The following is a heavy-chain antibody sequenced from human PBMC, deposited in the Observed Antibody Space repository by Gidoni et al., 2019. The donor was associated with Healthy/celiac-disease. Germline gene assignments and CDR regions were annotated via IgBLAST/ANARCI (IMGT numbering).Heavy chain of an antibody. V-gene: IGHV3-30*18. CDR1: GFTFSSYC. D-gene: IGHD5-18*01. CDR2: IAYDGSNK. Sequence: QVQLVESGGGVVQPGRSLSLSCAASGFTFSSYCMHWVRQAPGKGLEWVAVIAYDGSNKYYADSVKGRFTISRDNSKNTLYLQMNSLRAEDTAVYYCAKDSLGGRGYSYGLVVPDYWGQGTLVTVSS. CDR3: AKDSLGGRGYSYGLVVPDY. J-gene: IGHJ4*02.